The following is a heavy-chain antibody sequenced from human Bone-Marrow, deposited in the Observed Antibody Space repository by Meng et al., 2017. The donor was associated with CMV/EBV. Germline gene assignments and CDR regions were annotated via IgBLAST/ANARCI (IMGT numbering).Heavy chain of an antibody. J-gene: IGHJ4*02. D-gene: IGHD2-21*01. CDR3: AREKSPTQIVVVIAIHKFDY. CDR2: ISYDGSNK. Sequence: GESLKISCAGFGFTFSSYAMHWVRQAPGKGLEWVAVISYDGSNKYYADSVKGRFTISRDNSKNTLYLQMNSLRAEDTAVYYCAREKSPTQIVVVIAIHKFDYWGQGTLVTVSS. CDR1: GFTFSSYA. V-gene: IGHV3-30*04.